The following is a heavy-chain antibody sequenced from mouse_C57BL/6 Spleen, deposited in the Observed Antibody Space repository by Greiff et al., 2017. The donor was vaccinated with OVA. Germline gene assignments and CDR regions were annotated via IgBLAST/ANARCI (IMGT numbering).Heavy chain of an antibody. V-gene: IGHV5-17*01. CDR2: ISSGSSTI. CDR3: ARPSLGRGHFDY. D-gene: IGHD4-1*01. Sequence: DVHLVESGGGLVKPGGSLKLSCAASGFTFSDYGMHWVRQAPEKGLEWVAYISSGSSTIYYADTVKGRFTISRDNAKNTLFLQMTSLRSEDTAMYYCARPSLGRGHFDYWGQGTTLTVSS. J-gene: IGHJ2*01. CDR1: GFTFSDYG.